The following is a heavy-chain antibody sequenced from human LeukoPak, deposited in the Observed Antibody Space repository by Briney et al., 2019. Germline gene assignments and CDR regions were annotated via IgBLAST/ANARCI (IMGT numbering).Heavy chain of an antibody. D-gene: IGHD3-3*01. CDR2: IFPGDSHT. V-gene: IGHV5-51*01. Sequence: GESLNISCKGSGYSFTSYWIGWVRQMPGKGLEWMGIIFPGDSHTRYSPSFQGQVTMSADKSISTAYLQWSSLRASDTAMYYCARSSVNWFDPWGQGTLVTVSS. CDR1: GYSFTSYW. CDR3: ARSSVNWFDP. J-gene: IGHJ5*02.